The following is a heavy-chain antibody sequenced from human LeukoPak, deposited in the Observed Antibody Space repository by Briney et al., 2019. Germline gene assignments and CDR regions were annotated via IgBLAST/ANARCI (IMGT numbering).Heavy chain of an antibody. CDR1: GGSISSYY. V-gene: IGHV4-59*01. D-gene: IGHD4-17*01. CDR3: ARGVDDYGDSGYFDY. J-gene: IGHJ4*02. CDR2: IYYSGST. Sequence: PSETLSLTCTVSGGSISSYYWSWVRQPPGKGLEWIGYIYYSGSTNYNPSLKSRVTISVDTSKIQFSLKLSSVTAADTAVYYCARGVDDYGDSGYFDYWGQGTLVTVSS.